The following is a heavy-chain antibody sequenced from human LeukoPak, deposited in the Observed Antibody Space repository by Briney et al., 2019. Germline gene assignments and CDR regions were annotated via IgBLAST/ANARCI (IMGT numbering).Heavy chain of an antibody. Sequence: SETLSLTCTVSGYSISSGYYWGWIRQPPGKGLEWIGYIYTSGSTNYNPSLKSRVTISVDTSKNQFSLKLSSVTAADTAVYYCASVVGAMYNWFDPWGQGTLVTVSS. D-gene: IGHD1-26*01. V-gene: IGHV4-38-2*02. CDR1: GYSISSGYY. CDR3: ASVVGAMYNWFDP. J-gene: IGHJ5*02. CDR2: IYTSGST.